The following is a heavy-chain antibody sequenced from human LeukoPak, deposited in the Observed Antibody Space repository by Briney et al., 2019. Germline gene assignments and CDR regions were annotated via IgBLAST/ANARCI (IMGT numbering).Heavy chain of an antibody. J-gene: IGHJ4*02. CDR2: ISSSSSTI. D-gene: IGHD1-26*01. Sequence: PGGSLRLSCAASGFTFSSYSMNWVRQAPGKGLEWVSYISSSSSTIYYADSVKGRFTISRDNAENSLYLQMNSLRDEDTAVYYCASGSGSYRQFDYWGQGTLVTVSS. V-gene: IGHV3-48*02. CDR1: GFTFSSYS. CDR3: ASGSGSYRQFDY.